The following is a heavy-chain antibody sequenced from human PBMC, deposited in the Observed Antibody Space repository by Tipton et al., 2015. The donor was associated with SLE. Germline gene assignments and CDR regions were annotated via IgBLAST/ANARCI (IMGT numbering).Heavy chain of an antibody. CDR3: ARMGPVKGLQGSYYFDY. Sequence: LRLSCTVSGGSISSGGYYWSWIRQHPGKGLEWIGYIYYSGSTYYNPSLKSRVTISVDASKNQFSLKLSSVTAADTAVYYCARMGPVKGLQGSYYFDYWGQGTLVTVSS. D-gene: IGHD4-11*01. J-gene: IGHJ4*02. V-gene: IGHV4-31*03. CDR1: GGSISSGGYY. CDR2: IYYSGST.